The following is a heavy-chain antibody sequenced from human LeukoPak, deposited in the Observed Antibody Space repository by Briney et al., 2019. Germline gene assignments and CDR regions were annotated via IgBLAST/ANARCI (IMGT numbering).Heavy chain of an antibody. Sequence: ATVKASCKASGYTFTGYYMHWVRQAPGQGLEWMGWINPNSGGTNYAQKFQGRVTMTRDTSISTAYMELSRLRSDDTAVYYCARSDYYYDSSGYYSNWFDPWGQGTLVTVSS. D-gene: IGHD3-22*01. CDR1: GYTFTGYY. CDR3: ARSDYYYDSSGYYSNWFDP. V-gene: IGHV1-2*02. J-gene: IGHJ5*02. CDR2: INPNSGGT.